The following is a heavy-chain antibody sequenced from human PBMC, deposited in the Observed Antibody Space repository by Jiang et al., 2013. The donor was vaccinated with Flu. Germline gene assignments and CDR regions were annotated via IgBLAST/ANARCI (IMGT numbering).Heavy chain of an antibody. J-gene: IGHJ4*02. CDR1: GGSVSNFY. D-gene: IGHD3-22*01. V-gene: IGHV4-59*02. CDR3: ARVRSGYFLDY. Sequence: GLVKPSETLSLTCTVSGGSVSNFYWSWIRQPPGKGLEWIGYIYYSGTTKYNPSLKSRVTISVDTSKNQFSLNLSSVTAADTAVYHCARVRSGYFLDYWGQGTLVTVSS. CDR2: IYYSGTT.